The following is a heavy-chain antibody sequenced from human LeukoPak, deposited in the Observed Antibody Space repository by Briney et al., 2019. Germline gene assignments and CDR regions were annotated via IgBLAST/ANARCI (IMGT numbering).Heavy chain of an antibody. CDR3: AKDPYYDYDNIDY. J-gene: IGHJ4*02. V-gene: IGHV4-38-2*02. D-gene: IGHD3-16*01. CDR1: GYSISSGFY. CDR2: FQQSRST. Sequence: SETLSLTCSVSGYSISSGFYWDWIRPPPGKGLEWIGSFQQSRSTPYNPSLNSRVSISVDRSKNKVSLKLSSVTAANTAVYYCAKDPYYDYDNIDYWGQGTLVTVSS.